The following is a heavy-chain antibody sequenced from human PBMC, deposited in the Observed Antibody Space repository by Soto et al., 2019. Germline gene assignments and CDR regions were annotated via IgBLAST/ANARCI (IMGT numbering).Heavy chain of an antibody. V-gene: IGHV3-53*01. CDR1: GFTVSSNY. CDR2: IYSGGST. D-gene: IGHD2-2*01. Sequence: QPGGSLRLSCAASGFTVSSNYMSWVRQAPGKGLEWVSVIYSGGSTYYADSVKGRFTISRDNSKNTLYLQMNSLRAEDTAVYYCARDGEVVVPAYYGMDVWGQGTTVTVSS. J-gene: IGHJ6*02. CDR3: ARDGEVVVPAYYGMDV.